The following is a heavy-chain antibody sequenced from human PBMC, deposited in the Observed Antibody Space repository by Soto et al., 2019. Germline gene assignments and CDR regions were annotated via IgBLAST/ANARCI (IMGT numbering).Heavy chain of an antibody. J-gene: IGHJ4*02. Sequence: PSETLSLTCTVSGGSISSGGYYWIWIRQHPGKGLEWIGYIYYSGSTYYNPSLKSRVTISVDTSKNQFSLKLSSVTAADTAVYYCARVMYWSGYFYDYWGQGTLVTVSS. D-gene: IGHD3-3*01. CDR3: ARVMYWSGYFYDY. V-gene: IGHV4-31*03. CDR2: IYYSGST. CDR1: GGSISSGGYY.